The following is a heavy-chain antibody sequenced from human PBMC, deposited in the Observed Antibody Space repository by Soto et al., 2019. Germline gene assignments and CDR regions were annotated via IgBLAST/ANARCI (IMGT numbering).Heavy chain of an antibody. J-gene: IGHJ6*02. CDR2: IWYDGSNK. V-gene: IGHV3-33*01. Sequence: GGSLRLSCAASGFTFSSYGMHWVRQAPGKGLEWVAVIWYDGSNKYYADSVKGRFTISRDNSKNTLYLQMNSLRAEDTAVYYCARTYGGNSPYYYGMDVWGQGTTVTVSS. CDR3: ARTYGGNSPYYYGMDV. D-gene: IGHD4-17*01. CDR1: GFTFSSYG.